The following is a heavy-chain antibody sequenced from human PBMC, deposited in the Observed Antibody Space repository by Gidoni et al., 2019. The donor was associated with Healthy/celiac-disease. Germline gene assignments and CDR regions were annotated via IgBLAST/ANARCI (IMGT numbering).Heavy chain of an antibody. CDR2: INPSGGST. J-gene: IGHJ6*02. CDR3: ARDGGSYSYGMDV. Sequence: QVQLVQSGAEVKKPGASVKLSCKASGYTFTSYYMHWGRQVPGQGLEWRGIINPSGGSTSYAQKFQGRVTMTRDTSTSTVYMELSSLRSEDTAVYYCARDGGSYSYGMDVWGQGTTVTVSS. V-gene: IGHV1-46*01. CDR1: GYTFTSYY. D-gene: IGHD1-26*01.